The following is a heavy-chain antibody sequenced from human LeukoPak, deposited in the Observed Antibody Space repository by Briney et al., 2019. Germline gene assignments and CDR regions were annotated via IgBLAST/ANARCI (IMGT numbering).Heavy chain of an antibody. Sequence: PGGSLRLSCAASGFTFSSYEMNWVRQAPGKGLEWVSYISSSGSTIYYADSVKGRFTISRDNAKNSLYLQMNSLRAEDTAVYYCAGDTYYYDSSGYFWGQGTLVTVSS. J-gene: IGHJ4*02. CDR2: ISSSGSTI. CDR1: GFTFSSYE. CDR3: AGDTYYYDSSGYF. V-gene: IGHV3-48*03. D-gene: IGHD3-22*01.